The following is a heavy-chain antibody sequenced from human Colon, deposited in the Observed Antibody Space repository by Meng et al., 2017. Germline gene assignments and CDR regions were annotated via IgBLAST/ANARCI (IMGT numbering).Heavy chain of an antibody. Sequence: GGSLRLSCAASGFTFSSYAMSWVHQAPGKGLEWVSAISGSGGSTYYADSVKGRFTISRDNSKNTLYLQMNSLRAEDTAVYYCAKATDYCTNGVCHPNFDYWGQGTLVTVSS. CDR1: GFTFSSYA. CDR2: ISGSGGST. D-gene: IGHD2-8*01. CDR3: AKATDYCTNGVCHPNFDY. V-gene: IGHV3-23*01. J-gene: IGHJ4*02.